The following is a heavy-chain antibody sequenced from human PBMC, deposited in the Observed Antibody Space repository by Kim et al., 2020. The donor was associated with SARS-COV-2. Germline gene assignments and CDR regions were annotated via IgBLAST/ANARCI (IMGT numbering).Heavy chain of an antibody. J-gene: IGHJ4*02. V-gene: IGHV3-7*05. CDR1: GFSFTSYW. CDR3: VSTNTFDY. D-gene: IGHD1-1*01. Sequence: GGSLTLSCAASGFSFTSYWMSWVRQAPGKGLEWLANIKLDGSEKNYVDSVKGRFTISRDNSKNSLSLQMNSLRADDTAVYYCVSTNTFDYWGQGTLVTVS. CDR2: IKLDGSEK.